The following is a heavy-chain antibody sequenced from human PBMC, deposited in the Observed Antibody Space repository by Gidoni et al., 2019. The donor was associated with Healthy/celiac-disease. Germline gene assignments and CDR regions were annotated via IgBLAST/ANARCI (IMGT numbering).Heavy chain of an antibody. D-gene: IGHD1-26*01. J-gene: IGHJ3*02. CDR2: ISSSSSYI. CDR3: ARSGSYVGAFDI. Sequence: EVQLVESGGGLVKPGGSLRLSCAASGFTFSSYSMNWVRQAPGKGLEWVSSISSSSSYIYYADSVKGRFTISRDNAKNSLYLQMNSLRAEDTAVYYCARSGSYVGAFDIWGQGTMVTVSS. CDR1: GFTFSSYS. V-gene: IGHV3-21*01.